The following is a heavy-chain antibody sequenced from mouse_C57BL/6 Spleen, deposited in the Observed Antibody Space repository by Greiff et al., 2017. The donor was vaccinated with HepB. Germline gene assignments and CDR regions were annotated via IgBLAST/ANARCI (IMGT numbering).Heavy chain of an antibody. D-gene: IGHD2-4*01. J-gene: IGHJ4*01. CDR1: GYSITSGYY. V-gene: IGHV3-6*01. CDR2: ISYDGSN. CDR3: ARGPIYYDYEGAMDY. Sequence: EVKLVESGPGLVKPSQSLSLTCSVTGYSITSGYYWNWIRQFPGNKLEWMGYISYDGSNNYNPSLKNRISITRDTSKNQFFLKLNSVTTEDTATYYCARGPIYYDYEGAMDYWGQGTSVTVSS.